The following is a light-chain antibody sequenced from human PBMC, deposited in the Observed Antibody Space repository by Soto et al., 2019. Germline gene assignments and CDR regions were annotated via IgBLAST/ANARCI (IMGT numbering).Light chain of an antibody. CDR1: QTISNW. Sequence: DIQMTQSPSTLSASVGDRVTITCRASQTISNWLAWYQQKPGKAPKLLIFDASTLEGGVPSRFSGSGSGTEFTLTISSLQPDDFATYYCHQYSSFLYTFGQGTKLEIK. CDR3: HQYSSFLYT. J-gene: IGKJ2*01. V-gene: IGKV1-5*01. CDR2: DAS.